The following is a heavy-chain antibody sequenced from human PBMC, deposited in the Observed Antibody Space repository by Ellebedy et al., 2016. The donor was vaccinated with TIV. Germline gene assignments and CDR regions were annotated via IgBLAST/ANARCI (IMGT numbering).Heavy chain of an antibody. J-gene: IGHJ6*02. CDR3: ATRGYCISTSCPYYYYYGMDV. D-gene: IGHD2-2*01. CDR2: FDPEDGET. Sequence: ASVKVSCKVSGYTLTDLSMHWVRQAPGKGLEWMGGFDPEDGETIYAQKFQGRVTMTEDTSTDTAYMELSSLRSEDTAVYYCATRGYCISTSCPYYYYYGMDVWGQGTTVTVSS. V-gene: IGHV1-24*01. CDR1: GYTLTDLS.